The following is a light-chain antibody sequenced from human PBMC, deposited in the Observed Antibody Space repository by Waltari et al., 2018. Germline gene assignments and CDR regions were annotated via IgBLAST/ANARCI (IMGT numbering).Light chain of an antibody. CDR1: RNDVGGYDH. Sequence: QSALPQPASVSGSPGQSITISCSGTRNDVGGYDHVSWYQQHPGKAPKLLIYEVIYRPSGVSSRFSGSKSGNTASLTISGLQPEDEADYHCSSYTSSYVYVFGTGTKVTVL. J-gene: IGLJ1*01. CDR3: SSYTSSYVYV. V-gene: IGLV2-14*01. CDR2: EVI.